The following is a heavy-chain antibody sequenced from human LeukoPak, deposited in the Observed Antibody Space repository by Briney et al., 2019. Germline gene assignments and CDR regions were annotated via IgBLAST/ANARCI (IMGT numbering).Heavy chain of an antibody. V-gene: IGHV1-2*02. CDR2: INPNSGGT. Sequence: GASVKVSCKASGYTFTGYYMHWVRQAPGQGLEWMGWINPNSGGTNYAQKLQGRVTMTTDTSTSTAYMELRSLRSDDTAVYYCARDYPGDEWLVSADAFDIWGQGTMVTVSS. J-gene: IGHJ3*02. D-gene: IGHD6-19*01. CDR1: GYTFTGYY. CDR3: ARDYPGDEWLVSADAFDI.